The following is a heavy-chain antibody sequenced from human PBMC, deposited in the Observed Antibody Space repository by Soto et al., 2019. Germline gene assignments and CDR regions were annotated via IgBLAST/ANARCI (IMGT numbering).Heavy chain of an antibody. J-gene: IGHJ4*02. CDR1: GYSFTSYC. D-gene: IGHD6-6*01. CDR2: IDPSDSYT. CDR3: AKGFIAARPGDY. V-gene: IGHV5-10-1*01. Sequence: GESLKISCKGSGYSFTSYCISWVLQMPGKGLEWMGRIDPSDSYTNYGPSFQGHVTISADKSISTAYLQWSSLKASDTAMYYCAKGFIAARPGDYWGQGTLVTVSS.